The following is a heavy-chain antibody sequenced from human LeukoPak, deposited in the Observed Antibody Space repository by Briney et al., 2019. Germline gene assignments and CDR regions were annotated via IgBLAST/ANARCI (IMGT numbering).Heavy chain of an antibody. CDR3: ARGKYGSGTYGENAFDI. D-gene: IGHD3-10*01. Sequence: QSGGSLRLSCAASGFTFSSYAMSWVRQAPGKGLEWVSAISGSGGSTYYADSVKGRFTISRDNSKNTLYLQMNSLRAEDTAVYYCARGKYGSGTYGENAFDIWGQGTMVTVSS. CDR2: ISGSGGST. V-gene: IGHV3-23*01. J-gene: IGHJ3*02. CDR1: GFTFSSYA.